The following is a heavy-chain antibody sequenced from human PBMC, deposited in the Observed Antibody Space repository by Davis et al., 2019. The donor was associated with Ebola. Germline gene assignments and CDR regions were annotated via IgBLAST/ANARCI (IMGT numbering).Heavy chain of an antibody. CDR1: GFTFSDYY. J-gene: IGHJ4*02. CDR3: ARGSRRGYSYGFV. V-gene: IGHV3-11*06. CDR2: IGVNIIYT. Sequence: SCAASGFTFSDYYMSWIRQAPGKGLEWLSYIGVNIIYTNYADSVKGRFTISRDNAKNLLYLQMSSLRAEDTAMYYCARGSRRGYSYGFVWGQGALVTVSS. D-gene: IGHD5-18*01.